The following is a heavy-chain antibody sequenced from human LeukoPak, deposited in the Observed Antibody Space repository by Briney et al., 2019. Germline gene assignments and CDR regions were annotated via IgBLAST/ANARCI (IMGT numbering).Heavy chain of an antibody. CDR1: GFTFSSYS. CDR3: ARETYYYDSSGYYPYYFDY. V-gene: IGHV3-21*01. CDR2: ISSSSSYI. Sequence: GGSLRLSCAASGFTFSSYSMNWVRQAPGKGLEWVSSISSSSSYIHYADSVKGRFTISRDNAKNSLYLQMNSLRAEDTAVYYCARETYYYDSSGYYPYYFDYWGQGTLVTVSS. J-gene: IGHJ4*02. D-gene: IGHD3-22*01.